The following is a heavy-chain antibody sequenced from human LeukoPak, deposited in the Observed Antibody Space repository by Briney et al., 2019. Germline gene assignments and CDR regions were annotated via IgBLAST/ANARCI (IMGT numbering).Heavy chain of an antibody. CDR1: GFTFDDYA. Sequence: GRSLRLSCAASGFTFDDYAMHWVRQAPGKGLEWVSGISWNSGSIGYADSVKGRFTISRDNAKNSLYLQMNSLRAEDTAVYYCARGRWLPETGLLWYFDLWGRGTLVTVSS. CDR3: ARGRWLPETGLLWYFDL. J-gene: IGHJ2*01. CDR2: ISWNSGSI. V-gene: IGHV3-9*01. D-gene: IGHD5-24*01.